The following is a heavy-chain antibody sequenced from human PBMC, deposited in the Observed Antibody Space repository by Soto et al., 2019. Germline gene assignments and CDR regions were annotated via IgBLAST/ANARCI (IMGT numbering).Heavy chain of an antibody. CDR3: ARGDLGGFDL. CDR2: IQYDGSRT. D-gene: IGHD2-21*02. Sequence: EVQLVESEGGLVQRGGSLRLSCAASGFTFNYYWMHWVRQAPGQGLVWVAHIQYDGSRTTYADSVKGRFTISRDNAKNTMYLQMNSLRAEDTAVYYCARGDLGGFDLWGQGTTVTVSS. CDR1: GFTFNYYW. V-gene: IGHV3-74*01. J-gene: IGHJ3*01.